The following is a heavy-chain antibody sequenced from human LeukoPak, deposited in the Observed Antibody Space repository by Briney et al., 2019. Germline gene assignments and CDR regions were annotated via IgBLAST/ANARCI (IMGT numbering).Heavy chain of an antibody. D-gene: IGHD5-18*01. J-gene: IGHJ4*02. CDR2: FDPEDGET. V-gene: IGHV1-24*01. CDR3: STGYSYGYRYFDY. Sequence: ASVKVSCKVSGYTLTELSIHWVRQAPGKGLEWMGGFDPEDGETIYAQKFQGKITMTEDTSTGTAYMDLNSLRSEDTAVYYCSTGYSYGYRYFDYWGQGTLVTVSS. CDR1: GYTLTELS.